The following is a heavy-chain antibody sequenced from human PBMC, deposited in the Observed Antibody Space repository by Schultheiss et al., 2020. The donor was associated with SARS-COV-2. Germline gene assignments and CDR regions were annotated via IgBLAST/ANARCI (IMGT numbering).Heavy chain of an antibody. D-gene: IGHD4-11*01. J-gene: IGHJ4*02. CDR2: INHSGST. CDR3: ARERGFYSKAIDY. Sequence: SETLSLTCAVYGGSFSGYYWSWIRQPPGKGLEWIGEINHSGSTNYNPSLKSRVTISVDTSKNQFSLQLDSVTAADTAVYYCARERGFYSKAIDYWGQGTLVTVSS. V-gene: IGHV4-34*01. CDR1: GGSFSGYY.